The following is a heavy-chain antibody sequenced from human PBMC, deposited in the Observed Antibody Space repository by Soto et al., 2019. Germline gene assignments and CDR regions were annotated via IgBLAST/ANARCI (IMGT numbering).Heavy chain of an antibody. D-gene: IGHD5-18*01. V-gene: IGHV3-23*01. CDR1: GFTFSSYA. J-gene: IGHJ4*02. CDR3: AKEERRGCSYGGALDY. Sequence: EVQLLESGGGLVQPGGSLRLSCVVSGFTFSSYAMSWVRQAPGKGLEWVLGISGTSGSTNYADSVRGRFTISRDNSRNTLYLQMNILRAEDTAVYYCAKEERRGCSYGGALDYWGQGTLVTVSS. CDR2: ISGTSGST.